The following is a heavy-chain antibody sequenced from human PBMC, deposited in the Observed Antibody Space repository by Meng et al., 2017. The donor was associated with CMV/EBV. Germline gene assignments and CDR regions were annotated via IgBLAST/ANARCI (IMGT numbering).Heavy chain of an antibody. J-gene: IGHJ3*02. Sequence: ASVKVSCKASGYTFTGYYMHWVRQAPGQGLEWMGWINPNNGVTNYAQKFQGRVTMTRDTSISTAYMEVSRLRSDDTAVYYCASPLRFLEWSDAFDIWGQGTMVTVSS. CDR2: INPNNGVT. CDR3: ASPLRFLEWSDAFDI. CDR1: GYTFTGYY. D-gene: IGHD3-3*01. V-gene: IGHV1-2*02.